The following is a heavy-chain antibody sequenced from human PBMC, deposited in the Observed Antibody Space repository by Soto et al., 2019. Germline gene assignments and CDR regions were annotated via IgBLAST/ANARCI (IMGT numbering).Heavy chain of an antibody. CDR3: ARIPPPGYSSGWSRVPFDY. CDR2: TDPSDSYT. J-gene: IGHJ4*02. D-gene: IGHD6-19*01. Sequence: GESLKISCKGSGYSFTSYWISWVRQMPGKGLEWMGRTDPSDSYTNYSPSFQGHVTISADKSISTAYLQWSSLKASDTAMYYCARIPPPGYSSGWSRVPFDYWGQGTLVTVSS. V-gene: IGHV5-10-1*01. CDR1: GYSFTSYW.